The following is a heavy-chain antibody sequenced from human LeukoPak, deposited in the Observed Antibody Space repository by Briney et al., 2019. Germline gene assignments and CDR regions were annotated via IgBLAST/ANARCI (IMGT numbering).Heavy chain of an antibody. Sequence: SETLSLTCTVSGGSISSSSYYWGWIRQPPGKGLEWIGSIYYSGSTYYNPSLKSRVTISVDTSKNQFSLKLSSVTAADTAVYYCARGSSSGWYGGWFDPRGQGTLVTVSS. D-gene: IGHD6-19*01. V-gene: IGHV4-39*01. J-gene: IGHJ5*02. CDR2: IYYSGST. CDR1: GGSISSSSYY. CDR3: ARGSSSGWYGGWFDP.